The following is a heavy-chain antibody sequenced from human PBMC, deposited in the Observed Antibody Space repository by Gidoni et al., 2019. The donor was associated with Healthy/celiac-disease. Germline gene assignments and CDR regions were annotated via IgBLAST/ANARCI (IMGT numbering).Heavy chain of an antibody. V-gene: IGHV3-30*18. CDR1: VFTFSSYG. CDR3: AKDEDSITIFGVVRSTGGMDV. J-gene: IGHJ6*02. D-gene: IGHD3-3*01. Sequence: QVQLVESGGGVVQPGRSLRLSCAASVFTFSSYGRHWVRQAPGKGLEWVAVISYEGSNKYYADSVKGRFTISRDNSKNTLYLQMNSLRAEDTAVYYCAKDEDSITIFGVVRSTGGMDVWGQGTTVTVSS. CDR2: ISYEGSNK.